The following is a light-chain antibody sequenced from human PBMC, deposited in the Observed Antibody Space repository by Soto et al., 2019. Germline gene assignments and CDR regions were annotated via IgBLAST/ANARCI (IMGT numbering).Light chain of an antibody. CDR3: QHYGGMWA. CDR1: QGITNR. Sequence: DIQMTQSPSTLSASVGDRVTITCRASQGITNRLAWYQQKPGKAPKVLIYDASSLESGAPSRFSGSGSGTEFILTISSLQPDDFATYCCQHYGGMWAFGQGTKVDIK. CDR2: DAS. J-gene: IGKJ1*01. V-gene: IGKV1-5*01.